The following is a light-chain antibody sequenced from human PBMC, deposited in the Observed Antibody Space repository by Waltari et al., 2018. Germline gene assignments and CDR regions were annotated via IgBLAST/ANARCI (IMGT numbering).Light chain of an antibody. J-gene: IGKJ3*01. CDR3: QQYGSSPPLFT. CDR1: QSVSSSY. CDR2: GAS. V-gene: IGKV3-20*01. Sequence: EIVLTQSPGNLSLSPGERATLSCRASQSVSSSYLAWYQQKPGQAPRLLIYGASSRATGIPDRFSGSGSGTDFTLTISRLEPEDFAVYYCQQYGSSPPLFTFGPGTKVDIK.